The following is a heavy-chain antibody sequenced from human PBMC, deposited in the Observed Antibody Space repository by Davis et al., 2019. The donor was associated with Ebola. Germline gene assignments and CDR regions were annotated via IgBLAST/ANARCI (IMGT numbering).Heavy chain of an antibody. CDR3: ARAVNLLVVAASHFDY. CDR1: AGSISSYY. Sequence: SETLSLTCTVSAGSISSYYWSWILQPPGKGLEWIGYIYYCGCTNYNPSLKSLVTISVDTSKNQFPLKLSSVTAADTAVYYCARAVNLLVVAASHFDYWGQGTMVTVSS. V-gene: IGHV4-59*01. D-gene: IGHD2-15*01. CDR2: IYYCGCT. J-gene: IGHJ4*02.